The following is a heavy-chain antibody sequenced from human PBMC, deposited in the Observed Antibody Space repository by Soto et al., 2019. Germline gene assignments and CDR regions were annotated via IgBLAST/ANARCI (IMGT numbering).Heavy chain of an antibody. V-gene: IGHV3-66*03. J-gene: IGHJ4*01. CDR3: GREKSDCPGYYTFHF. Sequence: GGSMSPSCEASGYTVIHNHMSWVRQEKGKGLELISVIYSSHNTYHADSVKGRFTISRDNSKITLYLQMNSLRAEDTAVYYCGREKSDCPGYYTFHFWGHGTLVTVSS. CDR2: IYSSHNT. D-gene: IGHD3-22*01. CDR1: GYTVIHNH.